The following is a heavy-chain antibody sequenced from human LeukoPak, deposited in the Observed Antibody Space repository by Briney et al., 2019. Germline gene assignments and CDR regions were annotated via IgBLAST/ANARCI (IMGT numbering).Heavy chain of an antibody. Sequence: GGSLRLSCAASGFTFSSYAMHWVRQAPGKGLEWVAVISYDGSNKYYADSVKGRFTISRDNSKNTLCLQMNSLRAEDTAVYYCARGGIMAQGRWGYYYYYMDVWGKGTTVTVSS. CDR3: ARGGIMAQGRWGYYYYYMDV. D-gene: IGHD3-16*01. CDR2: ISYDGSNK. V-gene: IGHV3-30*04. CDR1: GFTFSSYA. J-gene: IGHJ6*03.